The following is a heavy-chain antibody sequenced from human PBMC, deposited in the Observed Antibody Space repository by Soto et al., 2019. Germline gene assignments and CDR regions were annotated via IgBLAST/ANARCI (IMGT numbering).Heavy chain of an antibody. CDR3: SRDVLYDSSGYYYDYVLDV. D-gene: IGHD3-22*01. V-gene: IGHV3-49*03. J-gene: IGHJ6*02. CDR2: IRSKATGGTT. Sequence: AGGSLRLSCTASGFTFGDYAMSWLRQAPGKGLEWVGFIRSKATGGTTDYAASVKGRFTISRDDSKSIAYLQMNSLKTEDTAVYYCSRDVLYDSSGYYYDYVLDVWGQGTTVTVSS. CDR1: GFTFGDYA.